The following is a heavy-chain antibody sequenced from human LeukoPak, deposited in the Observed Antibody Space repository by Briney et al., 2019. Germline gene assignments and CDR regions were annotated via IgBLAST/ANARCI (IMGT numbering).Heavy chain of an antibody. D-gene: IGHD4-17*01. Sequence: GGSLRLSCAASGFIFSTYSINWVRQAPGKGLEWVSSISGSRTYIYYADSVRGRFTISRDNAKNSLYLQMNSLRAEDTAVYYCARGDYGDYWGYYYYYMDVWGKGTTVTISS. J-gene: IGHJ6*03. CDR1: GFIFSTYS. V-gene: IGHV3-21*01. CDR3: ARGDYGDYWGYYYYYMDV. CDR2: ISGSRTYI.